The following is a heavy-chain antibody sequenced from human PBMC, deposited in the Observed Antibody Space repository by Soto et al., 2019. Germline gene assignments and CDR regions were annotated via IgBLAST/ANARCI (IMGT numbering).Heavy chain of an antibody. CDR2: IYYSGAT. Sequence: ETLSLTCTVSGDSMSDNTYHWDWIRQHPGKGLEWIGTIYYSGATHYNASLKSRVTISVDTSKNQFFLKLSFVTAADKAVYXXXXXXXSGXYXCPXTYXGXGALVT. CDR3: XXXXXSGXYXCPXTY. V-gene: IGHV4-39*01. CDR1: GDSMSDNTYH. J-gene: IGHJ4*02. D-gene: IGHD3-10*01.